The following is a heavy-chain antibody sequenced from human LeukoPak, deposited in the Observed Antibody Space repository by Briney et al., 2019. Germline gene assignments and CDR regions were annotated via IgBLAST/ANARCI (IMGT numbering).Heavy chain of an antibody. V-gene: IGHV3-23*01. D-gene: IGHD3-16*01. CDR3: AKVRDLDTVLGRFDN. J-gene: IGHJ5*02. CDR2: ISGNGGRT. Sequence: GESLRLSCAASGFTFSSYAMSWVRQAPGKGLEWVSVISGNGGRTYYADSVKGRFTISRDNSKNTLYLQMNSLRAEDTAVYYCAKVRDLDTVLGRFDNWGQGTLVTVSS. CDR1: GFTFSSYA.